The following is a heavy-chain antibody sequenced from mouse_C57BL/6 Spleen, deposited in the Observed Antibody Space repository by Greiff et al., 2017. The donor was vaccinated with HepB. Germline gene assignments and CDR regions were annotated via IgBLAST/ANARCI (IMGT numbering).Heavy chain of an antibody. CDR2: IDPSDSET. V-gene: IGHV1-52*01. J-gene: IGHJ2*01. CDR1: GYTFTSYW. Sequence: VQLQQPGAELVRPGSSVKLSCKASGYTFTSYWMHWVKQRPIQGLEWIGNIDPSDSETHYNQKFKDKATLTVDKSSSTAYMQLSSLTSEDSAVYYCARRGDYDAFDDWGQGTTLTVSS. CDR3: ARRGDYDAFDD. D-gene: IGHD2-4*01.